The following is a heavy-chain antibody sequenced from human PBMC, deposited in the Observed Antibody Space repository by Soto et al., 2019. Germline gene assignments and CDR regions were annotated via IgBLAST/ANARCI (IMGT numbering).Heavy chain of an antibody. V-gene: IGHV5-51*01. CDR3: AKHMGVAAIIHAFDL. J-gene: IGHJ3*01. D-gene: IGHD2-8*01. Sequence: GDSLKISCKGSGYTFTTYWIAWVRQMPGKGLEWMGIIYPADSDTRYSPSFQGQVTISVDKSISTAYLQWSSLEASDTAMYYCAKHMGVAAIIHAFDLWGQGTMVTVSS. CDR2: IYPADSDT. CDR1: GYTFTTYW.